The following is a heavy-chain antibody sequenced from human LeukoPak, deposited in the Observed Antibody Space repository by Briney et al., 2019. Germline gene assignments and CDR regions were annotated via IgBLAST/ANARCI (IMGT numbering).Heavy chain of an antibody. Sequence: GRSLGLSCTTSGFTFSNYPMSWVRQAPGKGLEWLALLGSTAYGGTTEYAASVKGRFTISRDDSKSIAYLQMNSLKTEDTAVYYCTRPYYDYLTGYYSDYWGQGTLVTVSS. CDR2: LGSTAYGGTT. CDR3: TRPYYDYLTGYYSDY. D-gene: IGHD3-9*01. CDR1: GFTFSNYP. V-gene: IGHV3-49*04. J-gene: IGHJ4*02.